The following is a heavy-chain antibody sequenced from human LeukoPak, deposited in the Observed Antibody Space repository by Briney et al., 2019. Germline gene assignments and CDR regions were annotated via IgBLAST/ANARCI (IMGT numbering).Heavy chain of an antibody. V-gene: IGHV3-23*01. CDR1: GFTFSSYA. D-gene: IGHD3-22*01. CDR3: AKDYSYYYDSSGSIDY. J-gene: IGHJ4*02. CDR2: ISGSGGST. Sequence: GGSLRLSCAASGFTFSSYAMSWVRQAPGKGLEWVSAISGSGGSTYYADSVKGRFTISRDNSKNTLYLQMNSLRAEDTALYYCAKDYSYYYDSSGSIDYWGQGTLVTVSS.